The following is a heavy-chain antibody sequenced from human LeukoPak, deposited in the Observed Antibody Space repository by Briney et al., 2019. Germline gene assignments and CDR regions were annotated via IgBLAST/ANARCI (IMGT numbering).Heavy chain of an antibody. Sequence: GGSLRLSCAASGFTFSSYWMSWVRQAPGKGLEWVANIKQDGSEKYYVDSVKGRFTISRDNAKNSLYMQMNSLRAEDTAVYFCARELGGGLGSCSYRFNWFDPWGQGTLVTVSS. CDR3: ARELGGGLGSCSYRFNWFDP. D-gene: IGHD3-10*01. CDR1: GFTFSSYW. J-gene: IGHJ5*02. CDR2: IKQDGSEK. V-gene: IGHV3-7*01.